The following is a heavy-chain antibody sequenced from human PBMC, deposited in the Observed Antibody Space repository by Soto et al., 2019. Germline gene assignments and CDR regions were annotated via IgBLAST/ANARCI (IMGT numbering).Heavy chain of an antibody. CDR2: IYYSGST. J-gene: IGHJ6*02. CDR1: GGSISSYY. D-gene: IGHD3-16*02. V-gene: IGHV4-59*01. Sequence: QVQLQESGPGLVKPSETLSLTCTVSGGSISSYYWSWIRQPPGKGLEWIGYIYYSGSTNYNPTLECAVAISVGTSKNQLSLKLSAVTAAETAVYYWAGQPGGDRGTRYRYYGMDVWGQGTTVTVSS. CDR3: AGQPGGDRGTRYRYYGMDV.